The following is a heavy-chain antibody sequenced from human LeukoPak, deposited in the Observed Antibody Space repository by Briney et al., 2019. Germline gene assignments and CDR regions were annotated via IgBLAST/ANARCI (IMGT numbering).Heavy chain of an antibody. D-gene: IGHD3-22*01. J-gene: IGHJ4*02. V-gene: IGHV3-23*01. CDR3: AKDLTIIVPPTFVGY. Sequence: GGSLRLSCAASGFTFSSYAMSWVRQAPGKGLEWVSAISGSGGSTDYADSVKGRFTISRDNSKNTLYLQMNSLRAGDTAVYYCAKDLTIIVPPTFVGYWGQGTLVTVSS. CDR2: ISGSGGST. CDR1: GFTFSSYA.